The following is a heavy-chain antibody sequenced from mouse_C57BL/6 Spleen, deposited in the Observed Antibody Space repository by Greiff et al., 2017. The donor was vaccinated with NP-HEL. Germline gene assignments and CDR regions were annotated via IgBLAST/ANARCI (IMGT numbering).Heavy chain of an antibody. V-gene: IGHV5-6*01. CDR1: GFTFSSYG. Sequence: EVKLVESGGDLVKPGGSLKLSCAASGFTFSSYGMSWVRQTPDKRLEWVATISSGGSYTYYPDSVKGRFTIPRDNAKNTLYLQMSSLKSEDTAMYYCARHDATPFDYWGQGTTLTVSS. CDR3: ARHDATPFDY. CDR2: ISSGGSYT. J-gene: IGHJ2*01. D-gene: IGHD1-1*01.